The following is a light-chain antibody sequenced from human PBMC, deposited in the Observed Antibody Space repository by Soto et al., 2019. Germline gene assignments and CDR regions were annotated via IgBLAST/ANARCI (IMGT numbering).Light chain of an antibody. V-gene: IGKV1-5*01. CDR2: DAS. CDR1: QSISSW. Sequence: IQMTQSHSTLSASFGDGVTINCRASQSISSWLAWYQQKPGKAPKLLIYDASSLESGVPSRFSGSGSGTEFTLTISSLQPDDFATYYCQQYNSYPYTFGQGTKVDI. J-gene: IGKJ2*01. CDR3: QQYNSYPYT.